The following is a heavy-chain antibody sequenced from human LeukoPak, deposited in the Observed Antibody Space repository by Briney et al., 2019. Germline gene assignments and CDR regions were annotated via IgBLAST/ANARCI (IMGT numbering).Heavy chain of an antibody. CDR1: GGSFSGYY. V-gene: IGHV4-34*01. CDR2: INHSGST. Sequence: SETLSLTCAVYGGSFSGYYWSWIRQPPGKGLEWIEEINHSGSTNYNPSLKSRVTISVDTSKNQFSLKLSSVTAADTAVYYCARGRVDCSSTSCYKGTNWFDPWGQGTLVTVSS. D-gene: IGHD2-2*02. J-gene: IGHJ5*02. CDR3: ARGRVDCSSTSCYKGTNWFDP.